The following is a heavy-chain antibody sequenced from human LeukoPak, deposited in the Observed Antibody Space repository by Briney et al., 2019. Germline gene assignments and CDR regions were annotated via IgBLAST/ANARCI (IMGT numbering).Heavy chain of an antibody. J-gene: IGHJ4*02. Sequence: PGGSLRLSCAASEFTFSSFEMNWLRQAPGKGLEWVSYIISSGSRMYYADSVKGRFTISSDNAKNSLYLQMNSLRADDTAVYYCATGMSGGFFDHWGQGTLVTVSS. CDR1: EFTFSSFE. CDR2: IISSGSRM. D-gene: IGHD3-16*01. V-gene: IGHV3-48*03. CDR3: ATGMSGGFFDH.